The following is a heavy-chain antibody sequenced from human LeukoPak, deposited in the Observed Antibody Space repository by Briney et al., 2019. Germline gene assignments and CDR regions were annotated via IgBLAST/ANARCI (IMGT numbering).Heavy chain of an antibody. J-gene: IGHJ5*02. Sequence: SETLSLTCTVSGRSISSYYWSWIRQPPGKGLEWIGYIYYSGSTNYNPSLKSRVTISVDTSKNQLSLKLSSVTAADTAVYYCAREPGFDSSGYLNWFDPWGQGTLVTVSS. V-gene: IGHV4-59*13. CDR2: IYYSGST. CDR1: GRSISSYY. CDR3: AREPGFDSSGYLNWFDP. D-gene: IGHD3-22*01.